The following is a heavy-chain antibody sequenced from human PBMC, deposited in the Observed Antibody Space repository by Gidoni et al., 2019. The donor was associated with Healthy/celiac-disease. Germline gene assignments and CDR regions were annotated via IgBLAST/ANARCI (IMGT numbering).Heavy chain of an antibody. J-gene: IGHJ6*02. Sequence: QVQLVQSGAEVQKPGSSVKVSCKASGGTFSSYAISWVRQATGQGLEWMGRIIPILGIANYAQKFQGRVTITADKSTSTAYMELSSLRSEDTAVYYCARVVGRYFDWLSDYGMDVWGQGTTVTVSS. D-gene: IGHD3-9*01. CDR2: IIPILGIA. CDR3: ARVVGRYFDWLSDYGMDV. V-gene: IGHV1-69*04. CDR1: GGTFSSYA.